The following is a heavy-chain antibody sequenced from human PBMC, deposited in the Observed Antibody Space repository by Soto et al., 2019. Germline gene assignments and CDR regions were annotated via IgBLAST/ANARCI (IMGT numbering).Heavy chain of an antibody. D-gene: IGHD1-20*01. CDR2: INSDGSSI. CDR1: GFDFSNTW. V-gene: IGHV3-74*01. J-gene: IGHJ4*02. Sequence: GGSLRLSCATSGFDFSNTWIHWVRQVPGQGLVWVSRINSDGSSIIYADSVKGRFTLSRDNAKNTVHLQMSSLRVEDTAVYYCAKDWYHTIDSWGQGIPVTVSS. CDR3: AKDWYHTIDS.